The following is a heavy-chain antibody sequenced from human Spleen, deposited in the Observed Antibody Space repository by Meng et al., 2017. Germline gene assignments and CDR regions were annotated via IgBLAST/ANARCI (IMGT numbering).Heavy chain of an antibody. Sequence: GESLKISCAASGFTFSDYYMSWIRQAPGKGLEWVSYISSSGSTIYYADSVKGRFTISRDNAKNSLYLQMNSLRAEDTAVYYCARDGRRYYYYGMDVWGQGTTVTVSS. CDR2: ISSSGSTI. CDR3: ARDGRRYYYYGMDV. V-gene: IGHV3-11*04. J-gene: IGHJ6*02. D-gene: IGHD2-15*01. CDR1: GFTFSDYY.